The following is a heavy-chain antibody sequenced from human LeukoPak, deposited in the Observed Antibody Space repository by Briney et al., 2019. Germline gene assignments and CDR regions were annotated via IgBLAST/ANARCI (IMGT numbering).Heavy chain of an antibody. Sequence: HPGGSLGLSCAASGFTFSSYGMHWVRQAPGKGLEWVAVISYDGSNKYYADSVKGRFTISRDNSKNTLYLQMNSLRAEDTAVYYCAKDRGGSGWYYFDYWGQGTLVTVSS. J-gene: IGHJ4*02. V-gene: IGHV3-30*18. D-gene: IGHD6-19*01. CDR3: AKDRGGSGWYYFDY. CDR2: ISYDGSNK. CDR1: GFTFSSYG.